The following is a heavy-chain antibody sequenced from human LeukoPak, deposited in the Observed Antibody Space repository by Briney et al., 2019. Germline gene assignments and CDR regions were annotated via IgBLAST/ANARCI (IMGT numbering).Heavy chain of an antibody. CDR3: ARQFSYYDFWSGYPFDY. CDR1: GYSISSSYY. D-gene: IGHD3-3*01. Sequence: SETLSLTCAVSGYSISSSYYWGWIRQPPGKGLEWIGSIYYSGSTYYNPSLKSRVTISVDTSKNQFSLKLSSVTAADTAVYYCARQFSYYDFWSGYPFDYWGQGTLVTVSS. V-gene: IGHV4-38-2*01. J-gene: IGHJ4*02. CDR2: IYYSGST.